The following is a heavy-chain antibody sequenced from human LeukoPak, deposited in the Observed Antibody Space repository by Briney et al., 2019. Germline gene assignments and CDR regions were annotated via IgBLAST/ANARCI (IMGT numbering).Heavy chain of an antibody. D-gene: IGHD3-22*01. J-gene: IGHJ4*02. V-gene: IGHV4-34*01. Sequence: SETLSLTCTVSGGSNSSYYWSWIRQPPGKGLEWIGEINHSGSTNYNPSLKSRVTISVDTSKNQFSLKLSSVTAADTAVYYCARVGCYDSSGYSPYDYWGQGTLVTVSS. CDR3: ARVGCYDSSGYSPYDY. CDR1: GGSNSSYY. CDR2: INHSGST.